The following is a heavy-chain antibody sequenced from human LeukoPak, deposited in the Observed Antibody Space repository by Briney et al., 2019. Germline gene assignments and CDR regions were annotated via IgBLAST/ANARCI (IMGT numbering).Heavy chain of an antibody. CDR1: GDTFSSDG. CDR3: ARVSGTYDVYYFYMDV. D-gene: IGHD1-26*01. Sequence: ASVKVSCKRAGDTFSSDGFSWVRQAPGQGLEWMGWIGSYSGDTNYAQKFQGRITMTTDPSTSSAYMEMKNLRFDDTAVYYCARVSGTYDVYYFYMDVWGKGTTVIVSS. V-gene: IGHV1-18*01. J-gene: IGHJ6*03. CDR2: IGSYSGDT.